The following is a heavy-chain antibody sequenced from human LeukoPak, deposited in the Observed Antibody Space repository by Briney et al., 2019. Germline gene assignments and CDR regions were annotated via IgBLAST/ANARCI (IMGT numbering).Heavy chain of an antibody. V-gene: IGHV4-4*07. CDR1: GDSISSYY. CDR3: ARAGTTSPYYYYGMDV. D-gene: IGHD2-2*01. CDR2: IYTSGST. Sequence: SETLSLTCTVSGDSISSYYWSWIRQPAGKGLEWIGRIYTSGSTNYNPSLKSRVTMSVDTSKNQFSLKLSSVTAADTAVYYCARAGTTSPYYYYGMDVWGQGTTVTVSS. J-gene: IGHJ6*02.